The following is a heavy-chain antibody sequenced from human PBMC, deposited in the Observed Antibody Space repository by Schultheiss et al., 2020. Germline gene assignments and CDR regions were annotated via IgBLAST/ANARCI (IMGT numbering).Heavy chain of an antibody. CDR2: INPNSGGT. D-gene: IGHD3-22*01. CDR1: GYTFTGYY. CDR3: AITYYYDSSGYYYPDY. Sequence: GESLKISCKASGYTFTGYYMHWVRQAPGQGLEWMGRINPNSGGTNYAQKFQGRVTMTRDTSISTAYMELSRLRSDDTAVYYCAITYYYDSSGYYYPDYWGQGTLVTVSS. V-gene: IGHV1-2*06. J-gene: IGHJ4*02.